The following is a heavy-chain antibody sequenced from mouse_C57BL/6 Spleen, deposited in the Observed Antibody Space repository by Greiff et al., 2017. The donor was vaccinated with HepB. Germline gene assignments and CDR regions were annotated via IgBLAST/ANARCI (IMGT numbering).Heavy chain of an antibody. CDR1: GYSFTGYY. J-gene: IGHJ1*03. D-gene: IGHD1-1*01. CDR3: ARGEVLRAPGGWYFDV. Sequence: EVQLQQSGPELVKPGASVKISCKASGYSFTGYYMNWVKQSPEKSLEWIGEINPSTGGTTYNQKFKAKATLTVDKSSSTAYMQLKSLTSEDSADYYCARGEVLRAPGGWYFDVWGTGTTVTVSS. CDR2: INPSTGGT. V-gene: IGHV1-42*01.